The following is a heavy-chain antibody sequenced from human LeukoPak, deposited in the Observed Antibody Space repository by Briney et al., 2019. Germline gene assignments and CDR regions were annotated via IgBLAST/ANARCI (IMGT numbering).Heavy chain of an antibody. CDR3: ARDPYSGSYGNYYYYFMDV. D-gene: IGHD1-26*01. CDR2: ITSGSSYR. CDR1: GFTFSSYG. Sequence: GGTLRLSCAASGFTFSSYGMSWVRQAPGKGLEWVSSITSGSSYRFYADSVKGRFTISRDNAKNSLYLQMNSLRAEDTAVYYCARDPYSGSYGNYYYYFMDVWGKGTTVTISS. V-gene: IGHV3-21*01. J-gene: IGHJ6*03.